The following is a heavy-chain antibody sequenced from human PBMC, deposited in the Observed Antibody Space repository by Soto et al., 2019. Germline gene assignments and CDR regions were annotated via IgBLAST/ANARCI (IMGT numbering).Heavy chain of an antibody. CDR2: ISSDGSSK. V-gene: IGHV3-30*18. J-gene: IGHJ4*02. Sequence: QVQLLESGGGVVQPGRSLRLSCVASGFTLTNNGMHWVRQAPGQGLEWVAVISSDGSSKYYGDSVRGRFTISRDISRNTVFLQMDSLRAEDTAVYYCAKDRQYPRDYFHYWGQGTLVTVSS. CDR3: AKDRQYPRDYFHY. D-gene: IGHD4-4*01. CDR1: GFTLTNNG.